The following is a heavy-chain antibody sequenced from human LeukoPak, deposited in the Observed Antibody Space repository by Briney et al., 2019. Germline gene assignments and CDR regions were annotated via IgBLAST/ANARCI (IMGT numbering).Heavy chain of an antibody. CDR1: GFTFSSYW. D-gene: IGHD3-22*01. V-gene: IGHV3-7*01. CDR2: IKEDGSEK. CDR3: AREGYYDSSGYYDY. Sequence: GGSLRLSCGASGFTFSSYWMSWVRQAPGKGLEWVANIKEDGSEKYYVDSVKGRFTISRDNAKNSLYLQMNSLRAEDTAVYYCAREGYYDSSGYYDYWGQGTLVTVSS. J-gene: IGHJ4*02.